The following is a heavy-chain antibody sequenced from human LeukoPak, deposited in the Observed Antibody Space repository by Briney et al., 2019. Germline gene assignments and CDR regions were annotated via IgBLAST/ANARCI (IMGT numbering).Heavy chain of an antibody. V-gene: IGHV4-34*01. D-gene: IGHD2-2*01. J-gene: IGHJ5*02. CDR3: ARDRQRWYCSGTSCPNWFDP. CDR1: GGSFSGYY. Sequence: SETLSLTCAVYGGSFSGYYWSWIRQPPGKGLEWIGEINYSGSTNYNPSLKSRVTISVDTSKNQFSLKLSSVTAADTAVYYCARDRQRWYCSGTSCPNWFDPWGQGTLVIVSS. CDR2: INYSGST.